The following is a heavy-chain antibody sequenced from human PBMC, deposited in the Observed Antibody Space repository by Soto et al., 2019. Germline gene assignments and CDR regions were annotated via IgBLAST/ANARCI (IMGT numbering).Heavy chain of an antibody. V-gene: IGHV1-18*04. CDR3: ARVRVVVGATVDS. Sequence: QVQLVQSGAEVKKAGASVKVSCKASGYSFSSNSIHWVRQAPGQGLEWMGWITPFNGDTSYAQKFQGRVTMTTDTSTSTGFMELRSLRFVDTAVYYCARVRVVVGATVDSWGQGTLVTVSS. CDR1: GYSFSSNS. D-gene: IGHD2-15*01. J-gene: IGHJ4*02. CDR2: ITPFNGDT.